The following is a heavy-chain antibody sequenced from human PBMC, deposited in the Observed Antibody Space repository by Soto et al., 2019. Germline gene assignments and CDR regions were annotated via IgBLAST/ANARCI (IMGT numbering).Heavy chain of an antibody. Sequence: DVQLLDSGGGLVQPGGSLRLSCAASGFIFSNYVMSWVRQTPGKGLEWVSGISGRGDNTYYADSVKGRFTVSRDNSKNTLYLPMDSLRAEDTAVYYCAKTPLRVGPIDYWGQGTLVTVSS. D-gene: IGHD2-15*01. V-gene: IGHV3-23*01. CDR1: GFIFSNYV. J-gene: IGHJ4*02. CDR2: ISGRGDNT. CDR3: AKTPLRVGPIDY.